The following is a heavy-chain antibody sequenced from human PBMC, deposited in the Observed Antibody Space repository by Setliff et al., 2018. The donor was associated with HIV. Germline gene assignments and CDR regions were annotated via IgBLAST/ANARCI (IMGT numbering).Heavy chain of an antibody. CDR3: VRAPRSLPRPLDY. D-gene: IGHD1-1*01. V-gene: IGHV3-30*13. CDR1: GFTFSSYE. J-gene: IGHJ4*02. CDR2: ISYDGSDK. Sequence: GGSLRLSCAASGFTFSSYEMHWVRQAPGKGLEWVAVISYDGSDKYYVDAVKGRFTISRDNSKNRLHLQMNSLRAEDTAVYYCVRAPRSLPRPLDYWGQGTLVTVSS.